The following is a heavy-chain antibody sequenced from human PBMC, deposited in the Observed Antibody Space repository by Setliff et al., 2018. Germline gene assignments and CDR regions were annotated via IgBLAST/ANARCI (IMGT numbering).Heavy chain of an antibody. CDR2: INPKTGGT. Sequence: ASVKVSCKASGYTFTGYYMHWVRQAPGQGLEWMGRINPKTGGTNLAQKFQGWVSMTRDTSITTAYMELSRLTSDDMAVYFCARSDHLVVDGFDVWGQGTMVTVS. CDR3: ARSDHLVVDGFDV. D-gene: IGHD3-16*01. CDR1: GYTFTGYY. J-gene: IGHJ3*01. V-gene: IGHV1-2*04.